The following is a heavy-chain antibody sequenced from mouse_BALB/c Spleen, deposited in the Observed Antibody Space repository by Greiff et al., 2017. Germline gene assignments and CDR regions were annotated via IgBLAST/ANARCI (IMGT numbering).Heavy chain of an antibody. J-gene: IGHJ4*01. CDR1: GYTFTNYW. Sequence: QVQLQQSGAELVRPGTSVKISCKASGYTFTNYWLGWVKQRPGHGLEWIGDIYPGGGYTNYNEKFKGKATLTADTSSSTAYMQLSSLTSEDSAVYFCARAGMGGNYRGGAMDYWGQGTSVTVSS. V-gene: IGHV1-63*02. D-gene: IGHD2-1*01. CDR2: IYPGGGYT. CDR3: ARAGMGGNYRGGAMDY.